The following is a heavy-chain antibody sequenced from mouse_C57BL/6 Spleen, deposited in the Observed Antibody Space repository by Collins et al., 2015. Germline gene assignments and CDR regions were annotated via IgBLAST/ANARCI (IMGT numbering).Heavy chain of an antibody. CDR2: ILPGSGST. D-gene: IGHD1-1*01. J-gene: IGHJ2*01. V-gene: IGHV1-9*01. CDR1: GYTFTGYW. CDR3: ARSPTPYGSRTYYFDY. Sequence: QVQLQQSGAELMKPGASVKLSCKATGYTFTGYWIEWVKQRPGHGLEWIGEILPGSGSTNYNEKFKGKATFTADTSSNTAYMQLSSLTTEDSAIYYCARSPTPYGSRTYYFDYWGQGTTLTVSS.